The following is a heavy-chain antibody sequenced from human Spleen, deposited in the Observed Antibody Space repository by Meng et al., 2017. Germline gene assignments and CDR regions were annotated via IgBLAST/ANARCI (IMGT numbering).Heavy chain of an antibody. CDR3: ARESTRHYYGSGSGY. CDR2: ISWNSGSI. D-gene: IGHD3-10*01. V-gene: IGHV3-9*01. CDR1: GFTFDDYA. J-gene: IGHJ4*02. Sequence: SLKISCAASGFTFDDYAMHWVRQAPGKGLEWVSGISWNSGSIGYADSVKGRFTISRDNSKNTLYLQMNSLRAEDTAMYYCARESTRHYYGSGSGYWGQGNLVTVSS.